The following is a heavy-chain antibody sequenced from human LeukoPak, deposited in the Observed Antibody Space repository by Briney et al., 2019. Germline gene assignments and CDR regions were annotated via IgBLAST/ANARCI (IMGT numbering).Heavy chain of an antibody. J-gene: IGHJ3*02. CDR2: VSGGGGAT. V-gene: IGHV3-48*03. Sequence: GGSLRLSCVGSGFSFNTWVMTWVRQAPGKGLEWVSEVSGGGGATYYADSVKGRFTISRDNAKNSLYLQMNSLRVQDTAVYYCAREDTGVDFDIWGQGTTVTV. D-gene: IGHD2-8*01. CDR3: AREDTGVDFDI. CDR1: GFSFNTWV.